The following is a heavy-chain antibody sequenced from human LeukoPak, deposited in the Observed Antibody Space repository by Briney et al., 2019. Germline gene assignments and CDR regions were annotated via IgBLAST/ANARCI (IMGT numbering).Heavy chain of an antibody. D-gene: IGHD2-8*01. CDR1: GGSISSYY. Sequence: SETLSLTCTVSGGSISSYYWGWIRQPPGKGLEWIGSIYYSGSTYYNPSLKSRVTISVDTSKNQFSLKLSSVTAADTAVYYCARAPNGYFDYWGQGTLVTVSS. J-gene: IGHJ4*02. V-gene: IGHV4-39*07. CDR3: ARAPNGYFDY. CDR2: IYYSGST.